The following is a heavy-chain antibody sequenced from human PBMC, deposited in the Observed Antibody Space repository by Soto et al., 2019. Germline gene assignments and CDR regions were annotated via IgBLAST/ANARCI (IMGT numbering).Heavy chain of an antibody. D-gene: IGHD2-2*01. V-gene: IGHV3-30*18. J-gene: IGHJ6*02. CDR3: AKVHCSSTTCYPNYYYYYGMDV. CDR2: ISYDGSNK. Sequence: PGGSLRLSCAASGFTFSNYGMHWVRQAPGKGLEWVAVISYDGSNKYYVDSVKGRFTISRDSSKNTLYLQMNSLRAEDTALYYCAKVHCSSTTCYPNYYYYYGMDVWGQGTTVTVSS. CDR1: GFTFSNYG.